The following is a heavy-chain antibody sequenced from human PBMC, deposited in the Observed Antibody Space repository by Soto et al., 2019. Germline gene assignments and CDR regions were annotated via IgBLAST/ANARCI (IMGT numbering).Heavy chain of an antibody. CDR1: GFTFSSYA. CDR2: ISGSGGST. J-gene: IGHJ3*02. D-gene: IGHD1-1*01. Sequence: VGSLRLSCAASGFTFSSYAMSWVRQAPGKGLEWVSAISGSGGSTYYADSVKGRFTISRDNSKNTLYLQMNSLRAEDTAVYYCAMIPRWNPDAFDIWGQGTMVTVSS. CDR3: AMIPRWNPDAFDI. V-gene: IGHV3-23*01.